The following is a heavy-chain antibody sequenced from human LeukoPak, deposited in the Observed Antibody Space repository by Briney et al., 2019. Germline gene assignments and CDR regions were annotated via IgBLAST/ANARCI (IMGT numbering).Heavy chain of an antibody. CDR3: TRASLWFGEFYFDY. Sequence: GGSLRLSCTASGFTFGDYAMSWFRHAPGKGLELVGFIRSKAYGGTTEYAASVKGRFTISRDDSKSIAYLQMNSLKTEDTAVYYCTRASLWFGEFYFDYWGQGTLVTVSS. V-gene: IGHV3-49*03. CDR2: IRSKAYGGTT. CDR1: GFTFGDYA. J-gene: IGHJ4*02. D-gene: IGHD3-10*01.